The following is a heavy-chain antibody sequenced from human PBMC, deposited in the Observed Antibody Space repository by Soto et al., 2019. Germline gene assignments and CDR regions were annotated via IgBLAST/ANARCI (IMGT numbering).Heavy chain of an antibody. D-gene: IGHD2-15*01. Sequence: QVQLVQSGAEVKKPGASVKVSCKASGYTFTTYYMHWVRQAPGQGLEWMGVVNPSGGSTNYAQKFQGRITMTRDTSTSTVYMDLSSLTSEDTAVYYCAREENCSDGICYSEYFQRWGQGTLVTVSS. V-gene: IGHV1-46*01. CDR2: VNPSGGST. CDR1: GYTFTTYY. CDR3: AREENCSDGICYSEYFQR. J-gene: IGHJ1*01.